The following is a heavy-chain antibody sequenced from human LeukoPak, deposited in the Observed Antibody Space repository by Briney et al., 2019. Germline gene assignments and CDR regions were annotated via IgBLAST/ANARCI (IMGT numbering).Heavy chain of an antibody. V-gene: IGHV3-7*01. CDR2: MKGDGSEI. CDR3: ARPAYTAAYDL. D-gene: IGHD3-16*01. CDR1: GFTFSTYW. J-gene: IGHJ3*01. Sequence: PGGSLRLSCAASGFTFSTYWMTWVRQAPGKGLEWVANMKGDGSEIHYVDSVKGRFTISRDNAKNSLYLQMNSLRAEDAAVYYCARPAYTAAYDLWGQGTMVTVSS.